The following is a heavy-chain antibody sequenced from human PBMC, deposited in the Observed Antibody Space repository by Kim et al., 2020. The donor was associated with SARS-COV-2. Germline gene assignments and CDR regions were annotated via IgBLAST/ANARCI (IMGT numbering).Heavy chain of an antibody. CDR3: ARDRCSGGSCYLGYWFDP. J-gene: IGHJ5*02. CDR2: INAGNGNT. V-gene: IGHV1-3*01. D-gene: IGHD2-15*01. CDR1: GYTFTSYA. Sequence: ASVKVSCKASGYTFTSYAMHWVRQAPGQRLEWMGWINAGNGNTKYSQKFQGRVTITRDTSASTAYMELSSLRSEDTAVYYCARDRCSGGSCYLGYWFDPWGQGTLVTVSS.